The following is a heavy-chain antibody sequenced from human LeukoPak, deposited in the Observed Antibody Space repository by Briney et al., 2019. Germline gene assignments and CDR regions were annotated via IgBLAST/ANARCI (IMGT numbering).Heavy chain of an antibody. J-gene: IGHJ4*02. CDR2: IKQDGSEK. CDR1: GFSFGNYW. CDR3: ASLDW. Sequence: GGALILSCAASGFSFGNYWSNWVRQAPGKGLEWVANIKQDGSEKDYVDSVKGRFTISRDNAKNSLYLQMNSLTAEDTAVYYCASLDWWGQGTLVTVSS. V-gene: IGHV3-7*01.